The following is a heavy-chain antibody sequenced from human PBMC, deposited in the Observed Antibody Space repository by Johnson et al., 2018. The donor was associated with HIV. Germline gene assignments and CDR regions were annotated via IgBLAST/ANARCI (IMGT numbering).Heavy chain of an antibody. CDR1: GFTFSSYA. CDR2: ISYDGSNK. Sequence: QVQLVESGGGLVKPGRSLRLSCAASGFTFSSYAMHWVRQAPGKGLEWVAVISYDGSNKYYADSVKGRFTISRDNSKNTLYLQMNGLRAEDTAVYYCARDPFPRFYAFDIWGQGTMVIVSS. V-gene: IGHV3-30-3*01. CDR3: ARDPFPRFYAFDI. J-gene: IGHJ3*02.